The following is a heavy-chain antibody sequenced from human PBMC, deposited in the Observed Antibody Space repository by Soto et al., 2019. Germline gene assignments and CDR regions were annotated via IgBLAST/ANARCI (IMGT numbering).Heavy chain of an antibody. CDR1: GYTFTSYG. V-gene: IGHV1-18*01. CDR2: ISAYNGNT. CDR3: ARVPDYRQDYYYMDV. J-gene: IGHJ6*03. D-gene: IGHD4-4*01. Sequence: ASVKVSCKASGYTFTSYGISWVRQAPGQGLEWMGWISAYNGNTNYAQKLQGRVTMTTDTSTSTAYMELRSLRSDDTAVYYCARVPDYRQDYYYMDVWGKGTTVTVSS.